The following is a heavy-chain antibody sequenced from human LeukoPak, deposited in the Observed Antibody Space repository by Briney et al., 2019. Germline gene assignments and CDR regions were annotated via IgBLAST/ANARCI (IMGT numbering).Heavy chain of an antibody. Sequence: GGSLRLSCAASGSTVSSNYMSSVRQAPGKGLEWVSVISGGGSTYYADSVKGRFTISRDNSKNTMYLQMNSLRAEDTAVYYCARDFGNYGYFDYWGQEPLVTVSS. J-gene: IGHJ4*02. CDR2: ISGGGST. CDR1: GSTVSSNY. CDR3: ARDFGNYGYFDY. D-gene: IGHD3-3*01. V-gene: IGHV3-53*01.